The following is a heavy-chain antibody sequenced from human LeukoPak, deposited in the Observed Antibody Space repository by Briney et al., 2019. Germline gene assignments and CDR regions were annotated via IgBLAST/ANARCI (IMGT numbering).Heavy chain of an antibody. CDR2: ISYDGSNK. CDR3: ARSISRGPYYYYGMDV. CDR1: GFTFSSYA. J-gene: IGHJ6*02. V-gene: IGHV3-30-3*02. Sequence: GGSLRLSCAASGFTFSSYAMRWVRQAPGKGLEWVAVISYDGSNKYYADSVKGRFTISRDNSKNTLYLQMNSLRAEDTAVYYCARSISRGPYYYYGMDVWGQGTTVTVSS. D-gene: IGHD2-21*01.